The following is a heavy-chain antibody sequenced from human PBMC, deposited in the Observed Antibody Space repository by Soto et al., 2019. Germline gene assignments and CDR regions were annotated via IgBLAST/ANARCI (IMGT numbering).Heavy chain of an antibody. CDR3: AKDGYSWNLGSPEAKHYGMDV. Sequence: GGSLRLSCAASGFTFSSYAMSWVRQAPGKGLEWVSAISGSGGSTYYADSVKGRFTISRDNSKNTLYLQMNSLRAEDTAVYYCAKDGYSWNLGSPEAKHYGMDVWGQGTTVTVSS. CDR2: ISGSGGST. J-gene: IGHJ6*02. D-gene: IGHD1-7*01. CDR1: GFTFSSYA. V-gene: IGHV3-23*01.